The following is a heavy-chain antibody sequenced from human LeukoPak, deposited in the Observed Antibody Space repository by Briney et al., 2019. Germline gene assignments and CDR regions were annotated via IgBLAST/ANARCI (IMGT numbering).Heavy chain of an antibody. V-gene: IGHV4-34*01. J-gene: IGHJ3*02. CDR2: INHSGST. CDR1: GGSISSYY. D-gene: IGHD3-22*01. Sequence: SETLSLTCTVSGGSISSYYWSWIRQPPGKGLEWIGEINHSGSTNYNPSLKSRVTISVDTSKNQFSLKLSSVTAADTAVYYCARRYMIRGAFDIWGQGTMVTVSS. CDR3: ARRYMIRGAFDI.